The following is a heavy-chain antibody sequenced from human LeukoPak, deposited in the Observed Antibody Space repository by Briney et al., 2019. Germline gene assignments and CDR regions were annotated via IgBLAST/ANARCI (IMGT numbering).Heavy chain of an antibody. Sequence: SETLSLTCAVYGGSFSGYYWSWIRQPPGKGLEWIGEINHSGSTNYNPSLKSRVTISLDTSKNQFSLKLSSVTAADTAVYYCARDVHYCSSTSCYSDAFDIWGQGTMVTVSS. V-gene: IGHV4-34*01. CDR1: GGSFSGYY. D-gene: IGHD2-2*01. CDR3: ARDVHYCSSTSCYSDAFDI. CDR2: INHSGST. J-gene: IGHJ3*02.